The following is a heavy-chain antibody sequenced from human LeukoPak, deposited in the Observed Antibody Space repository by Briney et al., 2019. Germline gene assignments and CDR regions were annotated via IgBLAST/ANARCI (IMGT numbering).Heavy chain of an antibody. V-gene: IGHV3-30*02. Sequence: GGSLRLSCAASGFTFSSYWMHWVRQAPGKGLEWVAFIRYDGSNKYYADSVKGRFTISRDNSKNTLYLQMNSLRAEDTAVYYCAKDQRIAARPGKVAFYYYYMDVWGKGTTVTVSS. CDR1: GFTFSSYW. J-gene: IGHJ6*03. CDR2: IRYDGSNK. CDR3: AKDQRIAARPGKVAFYYYYMDV. D-gene: IGHD6-6*01.